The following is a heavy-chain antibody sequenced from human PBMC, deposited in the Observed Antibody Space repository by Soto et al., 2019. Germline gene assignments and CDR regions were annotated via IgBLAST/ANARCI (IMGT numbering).Heavy chain of an antibody. J-gene: IGHJ3*01. CDR3: ARGGSSDWQVAFDF. Sequence: SETLSLTCDVYGGSFSGYFWNWIRQSPGKGLEWIGKVNHNGRNNYNPSLKSRVTISLDMSKKQISLKLTSVTAADTAVYYCARGGSSDWQVAFDFWGQGTMVTGSS. CDR2: VNHNGRN. V-gene: IGHV4-34*01. D-gene: IGHD6-19*01. CDR1: GGSFSGYF.